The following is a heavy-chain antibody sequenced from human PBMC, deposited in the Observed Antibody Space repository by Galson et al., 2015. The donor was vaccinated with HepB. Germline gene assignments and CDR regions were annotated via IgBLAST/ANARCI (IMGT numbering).Heavy chain of an antibody. CDR3: AREGIASEAMASVTNPMDY. D-gene: IGHD6-13*01. CDR2: ITPLFGRA. V-gene: IGHV1-69*13. CDR1: GGTFSTYA. Sequence: SVKVSCKASGGTFSTYAISWVRQAPGQGLECMGGITPLFGRASYALKFQGRITITADESTSTVYMELSSLRFDDTAVYYCAREGIASEAMASVTNPMDYWGQGTLVTVSS. J-gene: IGHJ4*02.